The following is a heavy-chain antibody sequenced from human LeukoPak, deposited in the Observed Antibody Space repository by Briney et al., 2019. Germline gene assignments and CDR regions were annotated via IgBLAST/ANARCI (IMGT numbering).Heavy chain of an antibody. Sequence: GGSLRLSCAASGFTFSSYWMHWVRQAPGKGLVWVSRIDGDGSSTSYADSVKGRFTISRDNVKNTLYLKMNSLRGEDTAVYYCASGYYYSVMDVWGQGTTVTVSS. CDR3: ASGYYYSVMDV. CDR2: IDGDGSST. J-gene: IGHJ6*02. CDR1: GFTFSSYW. V-gene: IGHV3-74*01.